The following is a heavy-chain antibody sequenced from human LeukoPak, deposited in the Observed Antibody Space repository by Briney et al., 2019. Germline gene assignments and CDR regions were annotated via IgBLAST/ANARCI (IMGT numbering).Heavy chain of an antibody. CDR2: ISYDGSNK. CDR1: GFTFSNYD. D-gene: IGHD3-10*01. V-gene: IGHV3-30-3*01. CDR3: ARDGRGRGVLDF. Sequence: GGSLRLSCAAPGFTFSNYDMHWVRQAPGKGLEWVALISYDGSNKYYTDSVKGRFTVSRDISKHTLYLQMNSLRPEDTAFYYCARDGRGRGVLDFWGQGTPVSVSS. J-gene: IGHJ4*02.